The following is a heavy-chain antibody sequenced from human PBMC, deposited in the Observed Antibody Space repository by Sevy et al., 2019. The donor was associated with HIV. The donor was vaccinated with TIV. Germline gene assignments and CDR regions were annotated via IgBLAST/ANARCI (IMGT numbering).Heavy chain of an antibody. Sequence: GGSLRLSCATSGFTFSGSAMHWVRQASGKGLEWVGRIRRTANTYAITYAASVKGRFTISRDDSKNTAYLQMNSLKTEDTAVYYCTRPGQGLLLTAFDIWGQGTMVTVSS. D-gene: IGHD3-10*01. V-gene: IGHV3-73*01. CDR2: IRRTANTYAI. CDR1: GFTFSGSA. CDR3: TRPGQGLLLTAFDI. J-gene: IGHJ3*02.